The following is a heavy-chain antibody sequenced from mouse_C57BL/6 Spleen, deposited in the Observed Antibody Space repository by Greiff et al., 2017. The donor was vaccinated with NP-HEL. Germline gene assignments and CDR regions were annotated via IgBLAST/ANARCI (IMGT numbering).Heavy chain of an antibody. J-gene: IGHJ1*03. V-gene: IGHV1-64*01. CDR1: GYTFTSYW. Sequence: VKLQQPGAELVKPGASVKLSCKASGYTFTSYWMHWVKQRPGQGLEWIGMIHPNSGSTNYNEKFKSKATLTVDKSSSTAYMQLSSLTSEDSAVYYCARSPYYYGSSYWYFDVWGTGTTVTVSS. D-gene: IGHD1-1*01. CDR3: ARSPYYYGSSYWYFDV. CDR2: IHPNSGST.